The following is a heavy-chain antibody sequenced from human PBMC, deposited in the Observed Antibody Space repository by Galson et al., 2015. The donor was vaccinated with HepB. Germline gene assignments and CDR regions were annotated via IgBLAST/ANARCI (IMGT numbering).Heavy chain of an antibody. Sequence: SVKVSCKVSGYTLTELSMHWVRQAPGKGLEWMGGFDPEDGETIYAQKFQGRVTITADKSTSTAYMVLSSLRSEDTAVYYCARERGRDGYNRGGFDYWGQGTLVTVSS. CDR3: ARERGRDGYNRGGFDY. V-gene: IGHV1-24*01. D-gene: IGHD5-24*01. CDR1: GYTLTELS. J-gene: IGHJ4*02. CDR2: FDPEDGET.